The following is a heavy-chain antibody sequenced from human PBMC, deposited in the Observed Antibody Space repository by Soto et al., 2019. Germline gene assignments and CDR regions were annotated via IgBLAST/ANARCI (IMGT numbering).Heavy chain of an antibody. CDR2: ISSNGGST. V-gene: IGHV3-64D*06. Sequence: PGGSLRLSCSASGFTFSSYAMHWVRQAPGKGLEYVSAISSNGGSTYYADSVKGRFTISRDNSKNTLYLQMSSLRAEDTAVYYCVKGLGYYDFWSGFDYWGQGTLVTAPQ. CDR3: VKGLGYYDFWSGFDY. CDR1: GFTFSSYA. J-gene: IGHJ4*02. D-gene: IGHD3-3*01.